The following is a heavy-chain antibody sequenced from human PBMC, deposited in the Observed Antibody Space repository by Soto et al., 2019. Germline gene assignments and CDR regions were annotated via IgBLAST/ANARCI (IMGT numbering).Heavy chain of an antibody. CDR3: ARGYCSSTSCHKNYYYYMDV. J-gene: IGHJ6*03. CDR2: ISAYNGNT. V-gene: IGHV1-18*01. D-gene: IGHD2-2*01. Sequence: ASVKVSCKASGYTFTSYGISWVRQAPGQGLEWMGWISAYNGNTNYAQKLQGRVTMTTDTSTSTADMELRSLRSDDTAVYYCARGYCSSTSCHKNYYYYMDVWGKGTTVTVSS. CDR1: GYTFTSYG.